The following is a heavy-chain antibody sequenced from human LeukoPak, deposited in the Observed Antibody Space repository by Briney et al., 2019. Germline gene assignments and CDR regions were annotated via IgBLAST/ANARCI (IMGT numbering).Heavy chain of an antibody. Sequence: GRSLRLSSAASGFTFRSYWMRWVRQAPGKGLEWVANIKQDGSEKNYVDSVKGRFTISRDNAKNSLYLQMNSLRAEDTAVYYCASGLELDYWGQGTLVTVSS. CDR3: ASGLELDY. CDR2: IKQDGSEK. V-gene: IGHV3-7*03. J-gene: IGHJ4*02. CDR1: GFTFRSYW.